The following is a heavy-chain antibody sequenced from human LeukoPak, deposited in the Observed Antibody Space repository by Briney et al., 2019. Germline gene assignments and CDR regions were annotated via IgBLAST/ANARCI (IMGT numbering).Heavy chain of an antibody. V-gene: IGHV3-9*01. D-gene: IGHD1-26*01. CDR2: ISWNSGSI. CDR3: AKDAVGATTYYYFDY. CDR1: GFTFDDYA. Sequence: PGGSLRLSCAASGFTFDDYAMHWVRHAPGKGLEWVSGISWNSGSIGYADSVKGRFTISRDNAKNSLYLQMNSLRAEDTALYYCAKDAVGATTYYYFDYWGQGTLVTVSS. J-gene: IGHJ4*02.